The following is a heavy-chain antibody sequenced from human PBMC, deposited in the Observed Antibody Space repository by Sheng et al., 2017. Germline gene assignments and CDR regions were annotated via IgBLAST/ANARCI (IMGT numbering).Heavy chain of an antibody. V-gene: IGHV3-30*18. J-gene: IGHJ6*03. Sequence: QVQLVESGGGVVQPGRSLRLSCAASGFTFSNYGMHWVRQAPGKGLEWVAVISYDGSNKYYADSVKGRFTISRDNSKITLYLQMNNLRAEDTAVYYCAKDGHPHDILTGYRNYYYMDVWGQGTTVTVSS. CDR1: GFTFSNYG. D-gene: IGHD3-9*01. CDR3: AKDGHPHDILTGYRNYYYMDV. CDR2: ISYDGSNK.